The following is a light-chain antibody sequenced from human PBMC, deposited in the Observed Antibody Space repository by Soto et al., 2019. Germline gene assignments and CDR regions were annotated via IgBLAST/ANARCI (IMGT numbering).Light chain of an antibody. CDR3: SSYAGSNNWV. CDR2: EVS. CDR1: SSDVGGYNY. Sequence: QSVLTQPPSASGSPGQSVTISCTGTSSDVGGYNYVSWYQQHPGKAPKFMIYEVSKRSSGVPDRFSGSKSGNTASLTVSGLQAEDEADYYCSSYAGSNNWVFGGGTKLTVL. V-gene: IGLV2-8*01. J-gene: IGLJ3*02.